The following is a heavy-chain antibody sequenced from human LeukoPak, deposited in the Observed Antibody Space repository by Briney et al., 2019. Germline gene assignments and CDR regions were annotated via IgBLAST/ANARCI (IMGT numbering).Heavy chain of an antibody. CDR2: IISSSSYI. D-gene: IGHD2-21*02. CDR3: AREEIYSDCSGYCYDAFDY. Sequence: GGSLRLSCAASGFTFSSYSMNWVRQAPGQGLEWVSSIISSSSYINYADSVKGRFTISRDNAKNSLYLQMNSLRAEDTAGYYCAREEIYSDCSGYCYDAFDYWGQGTMVTVSS. J-gene: IGHJ4*02. CDR1: GFTFSSYS. V-gene: IGHV3-21*04.